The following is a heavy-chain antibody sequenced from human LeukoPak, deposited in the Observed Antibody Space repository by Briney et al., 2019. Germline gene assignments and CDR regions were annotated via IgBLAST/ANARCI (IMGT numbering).Heavy chain of an antibody. CDR3: TTESLIVVVNAWRDY. D-gene: IGHD3-22*01. J-gene: IGHJ4*02. CDR1: GFTFSNAW. V-gene: IGHV3-15*01. CDR2: IKSKTDGGTT. Sequence: GGSLRLSCAASGFTFSNAWMSWVRQAPGKGLEWVGRIKSKTDGGTTDYAAPVKGRFTISRDDSKNTLYLQMNSLKTEDTAVYYCTTESLIVVVNAWRDYWGRGTLVTVSS.